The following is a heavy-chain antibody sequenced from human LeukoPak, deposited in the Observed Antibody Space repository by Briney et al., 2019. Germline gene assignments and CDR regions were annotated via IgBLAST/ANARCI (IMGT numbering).Heavy chain of an antibody. CDR3: ARDGHCTNGVCYQGYYYGMDV. D-gene: IGHD2-8*01. Sequence: PGGSLRLSCTASGFAFSSYAMSWVRQAPGVGLEWVSAIDGGGGRTWHGDSVKGRFTISRDNSKNTLDLQMNSLRTEDTAVYYCARDGHCTNGVCYQGYYYGMDVWGQGTTVTVSS. CDR2: IDGGGGRT. J-gene: IGHJ6*02. V-gene: IGHV3-23*01. CDR1: GFAFSSYA.